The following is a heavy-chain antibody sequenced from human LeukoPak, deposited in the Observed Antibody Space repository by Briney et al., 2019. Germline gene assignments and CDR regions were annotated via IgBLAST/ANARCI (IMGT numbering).Heavy chain of an antibody. CDR2: VTGSGAST. J-gene: IGHJ4*02. CDR1: GFTFSRSA. CDR3: ARGPGYGSSWYFDY. D-gene: IGHD6-13*01. V-gene: IGHV3-23*01. Sequence: GRSLRLSCAASGFTFSRSAMSWVRQAPGKGLEWVSSVTGSGASTYYADSVKGHFTISRDKSKNTLYLQMNSLRAEDTALYYCARGPGYGSSWYFDYWGQGTLVTVSS.